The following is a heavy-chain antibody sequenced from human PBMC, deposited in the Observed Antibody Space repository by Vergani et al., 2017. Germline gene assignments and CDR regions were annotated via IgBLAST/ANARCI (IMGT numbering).Heavy chain of an antibody. V-gene: IGHV3-33*06. J-gene: IGHJ4*02. D-gene: IGHD3-10*01. Sequence: QVQLVESGGGVVQPGRSLRLSCAASGFTFSSYGMHWVRQAPGKGLEWVAVIWYDGSNKYYADSVKGRFTISRDNSKNTLYLQMNSLRAEDTAVYYCAKDYIGYWFGKNFDYWGQGTLVTVSS. CDR1: GFTFSSYG. CDR2: IWYDGSNK. CDR3: AKDYIGYWFGKNFDY.